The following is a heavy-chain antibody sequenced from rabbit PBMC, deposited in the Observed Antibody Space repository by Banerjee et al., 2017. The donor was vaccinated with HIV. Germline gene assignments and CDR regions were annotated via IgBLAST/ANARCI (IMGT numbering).Heavy chain of an antibody. V-gene: IGHV1S40*01. CDR2: IYAGSSGIT. Sequence: QSLEESGGDLVKPGASLTLTCTASGFSFSSNYYICWVRQAPGKGLEWIACIYAGSSGITYYASWAKGRFTLSKTSSTTVTLQMTSLTAADTATYFCARRTDNGDYNLWGPGTLVTV. D-gene: IGHD2-1*01. CDR3: ARRTDNGDYNL. J-gene: IGHJ4*01. CDR1: GFSFSSNYY.